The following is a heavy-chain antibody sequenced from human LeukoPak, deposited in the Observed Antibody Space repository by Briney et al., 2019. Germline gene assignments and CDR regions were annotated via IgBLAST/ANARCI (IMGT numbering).Heavy chain of an antibody. CDR1: GFTFSSYG. D-gene: IGHD3-9*01. CDR3: AKDMSAGGILTGYYSFDY. V-gene: IGHV3-30*18. J-gene: IGHJ4*02. Sequence: PGGSLRLSCAASGFTFSSYGMHWVRQAPGKGLEWVAVISYDGSNKYYADSVKGRFTISRDNSKNTLYLQMNSLRAEDTALYYCAKDMSAGGILTGYYSFDYWGQGTLVTVSS. CDR2: ISYDGSNK.